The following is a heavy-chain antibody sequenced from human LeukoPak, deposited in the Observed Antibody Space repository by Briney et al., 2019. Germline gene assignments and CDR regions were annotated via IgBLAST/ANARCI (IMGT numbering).Heavy chain of an antibody. CDR3: AKGYSYGLSYYFDS. D-gene: IGHD5-18*01. J-gene: IGHJ4*02. CDR1: GFTFSSYW. CDR2: ISWNSGGI. V-gene: IGHV3-9*01. Sequence: GGSLRLSCAASGFTFSSYWMHWVRQAPGKGLEWVSGISWNSGGIGYADSVRGRFTISRDNAKNSLYLQMNSLRPEDAALYYCAKGYSYGLSYYFDSWGQGTLVTVSS.